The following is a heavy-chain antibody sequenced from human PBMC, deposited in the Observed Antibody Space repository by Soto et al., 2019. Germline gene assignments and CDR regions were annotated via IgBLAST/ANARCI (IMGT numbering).Heavy chain of an antibody. CDR3: AKTQEIGTHFFDS. D-gene: IGHD6-13*01. J-gene: IGHJ4*02. CDR2: IGTAGDT. CDR1: GFTFSGFD. Sequence: GGSLRLSCEASGFTFSGFDMHWVRQPTGKGLEWVSSIGTAGDTYYAVSVKGRFTISRDNAKNSLSLQMNSLRAGDMAVYFCAKTQEIGTHFFDSWGQGTQVTVS. V-gene: IGHV3-13*01.